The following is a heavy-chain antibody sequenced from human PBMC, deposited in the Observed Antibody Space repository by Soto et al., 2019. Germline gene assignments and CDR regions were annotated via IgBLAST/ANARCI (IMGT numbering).Heavy chain of an antibody. CDR1: GGSVSSENW. Sequence: PSETLSLTCAVSGGSVSSENWGGWVRQPPGRGLEWIGEVYHTGNTNYNPSLKSRVGISIDKPKNQFSLKVNSVIAADTAVYYCARDIRSGNFDYWGQGTLVTVYS. V-gene: IGHV4-4*02. CDR3: ARDIRSGNFDY. CDR2: VYHTGNT. J-gene: IGHJ4*02. D-gene: IGHD1-26*01.